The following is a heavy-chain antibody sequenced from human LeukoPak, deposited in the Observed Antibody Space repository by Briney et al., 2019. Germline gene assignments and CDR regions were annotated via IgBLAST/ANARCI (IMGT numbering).Heavy chain of an antibody. CDR3: ARYRHLGY. CDR2: INQNGGEK. V-gene: IGHV3-7*01. CDR1: GFTFSGYW. J-gene: IGHJ4*02. Sequence: PGGSLTLSCADSGFTFSGYWMNWVRQAPGKGLEWVANINQNGGEKYYVDSVKGRFTISRDNGKNSLYLQMNSLRAEDTAVYYCARYRHLGYWGQGTLVTVSS.